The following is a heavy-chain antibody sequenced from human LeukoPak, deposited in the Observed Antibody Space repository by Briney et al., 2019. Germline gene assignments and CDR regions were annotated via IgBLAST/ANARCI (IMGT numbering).Heavy chain of an antibody. CDR2: IYYTGST. CDR3: VKSGGYGLIDY. J-gene: IGHJ4*02. Sequence: SETLSLTCTVSGASISGSGYYLGWIRQPPGKGLEWIGNIYYTGSTYYNASLQSRVTISIDTSKNQFSLRLNSVTAADTAMYYCVKSGGYGLIDYWGQGTLVTVSS. V-gene: IGHV4-39*01. D-gene: IGHD1-26*01. CDR1: GASISGSGYY.